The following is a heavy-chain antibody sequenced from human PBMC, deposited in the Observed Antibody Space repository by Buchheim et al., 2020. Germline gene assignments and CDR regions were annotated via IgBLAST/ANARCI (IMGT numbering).Heavy chain of an antibody. CDR2: ISYDGSNK. CDR1: GFTFSSYG. V-gene: IGHV3-30*18. J-gene: IGHJ6*02. Sequence: QVQLVESGGGVVQPGRSLRLSCAASGFTFSSYGMHWVRQAPGKGLEWVAVISYDGSNKYYADSVKGRFTISRDNSKNTVYPKMNSLRAEDTAVYYCAKDSFPSGWYTVGRYYGMDVWGQGTT. CDR3: AKDSFPSGWYTVGRYYGMDV. D-gene: IGHD6-19*01.